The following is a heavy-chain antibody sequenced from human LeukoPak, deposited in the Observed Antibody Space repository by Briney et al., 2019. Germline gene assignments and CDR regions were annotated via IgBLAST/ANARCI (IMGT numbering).Heavy chain of an antibody. V-gene: IGHV1-2*02. J-gene: IGHJ4*02. CDR3: ARGTKPSFLKGVRTGDRGYFDY. D-gene: IGHD7-27*01. CDR2: INPNSGGT. Sequence: ASVKVSCKASGYTFTGYYMHWARQAPGQGLEWMGWINPNSGGTNYAQKFQGRVTMTRDTSISTGYMELSTLRSDDTAVFYCARGTKPSFLKGVRTGDRGYFDYWGQGTLFTVSS. CDR1: GYTFTGYY.